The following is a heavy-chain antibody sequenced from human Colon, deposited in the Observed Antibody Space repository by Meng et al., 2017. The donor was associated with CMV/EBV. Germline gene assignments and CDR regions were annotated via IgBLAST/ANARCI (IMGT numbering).Heavy chain of an antibody. CDR2: INAGNGNR. CDR1: GYTFSNYA. CDR3: ALYYYDSSGYYTFGY. D-gene: IGHD3-22*01. V-gene: IGHV1-3*01. Sequence: QVQLVQFGAEVKKPGASVKVSCKASGYTFSNYAMHWVRQAPGQRLEWMGWINAGNGNRKYSQKFQGRVTFTRDTSASTVYTELSSLRSEDTAVYYCALYYYDSSGYYTFGYWGQGTLVTVSS. J-gene: IGHJ4*02.